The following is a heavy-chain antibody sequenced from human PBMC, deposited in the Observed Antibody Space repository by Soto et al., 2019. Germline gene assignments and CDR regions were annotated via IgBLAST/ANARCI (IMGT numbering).Heavy chain of an antibody. CDR2: ISWNSGSI. V-gene: IGHV3-9*01. J-gene: IGHJ4*02. CDR1: GFSFDDYA. Sequence: EVQLVESGGGLVQPGRSLRLSCEASGFSFDDYAMHWVRQVPGKGLEWVSGISWNSGSIVYGDSVEGRFTVSRDNAKKSLYLHMKLLRVADTPLYLCAEDRPLFDGFEVPCWGRGTLVTVSS. D-gene: IGHD3-9*01. CDR3: AEDRPLFDGFEVPC.